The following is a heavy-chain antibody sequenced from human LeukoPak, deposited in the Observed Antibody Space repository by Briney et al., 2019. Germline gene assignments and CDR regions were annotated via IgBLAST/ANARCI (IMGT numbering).Heavy chain of an antibody. CDR2: IQYDGSNK. CDR1: GFTFSSYD. V-gene: IGHV3-30*02. Sequence: GGSLRLSCAASGFTFSSYDMHWVRQAPGEGLEWVAFIQYDGSNKYYADSVKGRFTISRDNSKNTLYLQMNSLRVEDTAVYYCAKDLTVTDDNWGQGTLVTVSS. CDR3: AKDLTVTDDN. D-gene: IGHD2-21*02. J-gene: IGHJ4*02.